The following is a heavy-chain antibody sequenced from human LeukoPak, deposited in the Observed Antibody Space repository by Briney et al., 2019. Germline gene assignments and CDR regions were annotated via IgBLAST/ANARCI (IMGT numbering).Heavy chain of an antibody. Sequence: SETLSLTCTVSGGSISSYYWSWIRQPPGKGLEWIGYIYYSGSTNYNPSLKSRVTISVDTSKNQFSLKLSSVTAADTAVYYCARERYCSSTSCRDTFNWFDPWGQGTLVTVSS. CDR2: IYYSGST. V-gene: IGHV4-59*12. D-gene: IGHD2-2*01. CDR3: ARERYCSSTSCRDTFNWFDP. J-gene: IGHJ5*02. CDR1: GGSISSYY.